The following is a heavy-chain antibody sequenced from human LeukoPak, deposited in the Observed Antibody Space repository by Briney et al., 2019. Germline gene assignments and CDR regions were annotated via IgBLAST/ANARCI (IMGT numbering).Heavy chain of an antibody. V-gene: IGHV5-51*01. D-gene: IGHD3-22*01. CDR3: ARRDYDNYGHSFDI. CDR1: GYSFTTYW. Sequence: GESLKISCLGSGYSFTTYWIGWVRQMPGKGLEWMGTIYPDDSDTTFSPSFQGQVTMSADKSINTAYLQWSSLKASDTATYYCARRDYDNYGHSFDIWGQGTMLTVSS. J-gene: IGHJ3*02. CDR2: IYPDDSDT.